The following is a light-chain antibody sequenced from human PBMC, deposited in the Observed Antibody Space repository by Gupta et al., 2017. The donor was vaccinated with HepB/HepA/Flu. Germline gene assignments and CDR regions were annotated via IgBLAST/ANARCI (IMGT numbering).Light chain of an antibody. V-gene: IGKV3-11*01. Sequence: EIVLTQSPATLSLSPGERATLSCRASQSVSNDLAWYQQKPGQAPRLLIYDASNRASGIPARFSGSGSGTDFTLTISSLEPEDFAVYYCQQALTFGPGTKVDIK. J-gene: IGKJ3*01. CDR2: DAS. CDR3: QQALT. CDR1: QSVSND.